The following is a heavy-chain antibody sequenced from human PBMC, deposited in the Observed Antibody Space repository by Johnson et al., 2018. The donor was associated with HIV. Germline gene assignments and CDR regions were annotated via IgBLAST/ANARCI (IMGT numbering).Heavy chain of an antibody. CDR2: ISWNSGSI. D-gene: IGHD3-10*01. J-gene: IGHJ3*02. CDR3: AKDSDTDYYGSGDAFDI. Sequence: ELQLVESGGGLVQPGRSLRLSCAASGFTFDDYAMHWVRQAPGKGLEWVSGISWNSGSIGYADSVKGRFTISRDNAKNSLYLQMNSLRTEETALYFCAKDSDTDYYGSGDAFDIWGQGTMVTVS. CDR1: GFTFDDYA. V-gene: IGHV3-9*01.